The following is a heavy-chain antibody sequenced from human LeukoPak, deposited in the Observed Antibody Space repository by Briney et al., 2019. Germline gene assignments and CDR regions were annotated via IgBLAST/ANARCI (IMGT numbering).Heavy chain of an antibody. J-gene: IGHJ4*02. CDR1: GGSSSGYY. CDR2: INHSGST. D-gene: IGHD4-23*01. CDR3: AVVTLPSNSDY. Sequence: SETLSLTCAVYGGSSSGYYWSWIRQPPGKGLEWIGEINHSGSTNYNPSLKSRVTISVDTSKNQFSLKLSSVTAADTAVYYCAVVTLPSNSDYWGQGTLVTVSS. V-gene: IGHV4-34*01.